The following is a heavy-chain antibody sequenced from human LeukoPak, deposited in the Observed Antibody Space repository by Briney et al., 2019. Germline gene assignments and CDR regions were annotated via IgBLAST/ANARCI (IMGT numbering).Heavy chain of an antibody. V-gene: IGHV3-11*04. CDR2: INSDGNNI. CDR1: GFTFSDYF. Sequence: GGSLRLSCVTPGFTFSDYFMNWIRQAPGKGPEWLSFINSDGNNIYYRDSVKGRFTISRDNAKKTLYLEMNNLRVDDTAIYYCATSRVFDFWGQGTLVAVSS. CDR3: ATSRVFDF. J-gene: IGHJ4*02.